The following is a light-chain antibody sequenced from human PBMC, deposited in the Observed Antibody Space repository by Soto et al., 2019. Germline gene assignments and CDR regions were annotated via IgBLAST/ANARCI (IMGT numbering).Light chain of an antibody. CDR3: QAWDSSTYLV. V-gene: IGLV3-1*01. Sequence: SYELTPPPSVSVSPGQTASITCSGDKLGDKYACWYQQKPGQSPVLVIYQDSKRPSGIPERFSGSNSGNTATLTISGTQAMDEADYYCQAWDSSTYLVFGGGTKLTV. CDR2: QDS. CDR1: KLGDKY. J-gene: IGLJ2*01.